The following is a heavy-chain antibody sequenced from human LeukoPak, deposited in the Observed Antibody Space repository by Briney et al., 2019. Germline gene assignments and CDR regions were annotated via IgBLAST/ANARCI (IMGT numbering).Heavy chain of an antibody. D-gene: IGHD1-1*01. V-gene: IGHV4-31*03. J-gene: IGHJ4*02. CDR2: IYYSGST. Sequence: SETLSLTCTVSGGSISSGGYYWSWIRQHPGKGLEWVGYIYYSGSTYYNPSLKSRVIISVDTSKNQFSLKLSSVTAADTAVYYCARVGRTYYFDYWGQGTLVTVSS. CDR1: GGSISSGGYY. CDR3: ARVGRTYYFDY.